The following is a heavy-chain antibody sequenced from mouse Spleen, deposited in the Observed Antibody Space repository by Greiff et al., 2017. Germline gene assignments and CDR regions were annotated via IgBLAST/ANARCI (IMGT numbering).Heavy chain of an antibody. CDR1: GFNIKDDY. CDR3: TIITTVVATRYFDY. J-gene: IGHJ2*01. V-gene: IGHV14-4*01. CDR2: IDPENGDT. D-gene: IGHD1-1*01. Sequence: VQLQQSGAELVRPGASVKLSCTASGFNIKDDYMHWVKQRPEQGLEWIGWIDPENGDTEYASKFQGKATITADTSSNTAYLQLSSLTSEDTAVYYCTIITTVVATRYFDYWGQGTTLTVSS.